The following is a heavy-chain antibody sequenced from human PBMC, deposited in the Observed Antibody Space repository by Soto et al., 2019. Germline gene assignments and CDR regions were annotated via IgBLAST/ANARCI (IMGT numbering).Heavy chain of an antibody. CDR1: GASITSGGYY. CDR3: ARGTVAGRGRFDY. Sequence: SETLSLTCTVSGASITSGGYYWSWIRQHPGKGLEWIGYIYHSGSSYYNPSLKSRVTISVDTSKNQFSLKLSSVTAADTAVYYCARGTVAGRGRFDYWGQGTLVTVSS. CDR2: IYHSGSS. J-gene: IGHJ4*02. D-gene: IGHD6-19*01. V-gene: IGHV4-31*03.